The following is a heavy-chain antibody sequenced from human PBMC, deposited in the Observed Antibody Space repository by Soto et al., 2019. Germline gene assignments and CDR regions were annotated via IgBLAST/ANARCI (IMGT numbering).Heavy chain of an antibody. V-gene: IGHV3-30-3*01. CDR1: GFIFTNYA. J-gene: IGHJ4*02. CDR3: ARDLGYCTGGSCLYFDY. D-gene: IGHD2-15*01. Sequence: QVQLVESGGGVVQPGRSLRLSCAASGFIFTNYALHWVRQAPDKGLEWVVFISHDGNKEYYADSVKGRFTISRDSSKNTLYLQMNSLRAEDTAVYYCARDLGYCTGGSCLYFDYWGQGILVTVSS. CDR2: ISHDGNKE.